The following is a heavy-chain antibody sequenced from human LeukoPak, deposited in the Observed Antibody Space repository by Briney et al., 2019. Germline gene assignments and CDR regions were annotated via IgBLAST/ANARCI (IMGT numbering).Heavy chain of an antibody. CDR3: ARVSSGSYYKSDY. D-gene: IGHD3-10*01. CDR1: GGSISSGGYY. V-gene: IGHV4-31*03. J-gene: IGHJ4*02. CDR2: IYNSGNS. Sequence: SETLSLTCTVSGGSISSGGYYWSWIRQHPGKGLEWIGYIYNSGNSYYNPSLKSRVTISVDTSKNQFSLKLSSVTAADTAVYYCARVSSGSYYKSDYWGQGTLVTVSS.